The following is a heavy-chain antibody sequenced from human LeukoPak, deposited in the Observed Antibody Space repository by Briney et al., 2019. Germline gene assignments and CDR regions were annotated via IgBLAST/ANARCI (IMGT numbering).Heavy chain of an antibody. J-gene: IGHJ6*03. CDR2: IFTISSYI. CDR1: GFTFSTYS. D-gene: IGHD6-13*01. V-gene: IGHV3-21*01. Sequence: GGSLRLSCAASGFTFSTYSMNWFRQAPGKGLEWVSSIFTISSYIYYADSVKGRFTISRDNAKNSLYLQMNSLRAEDTAVYYCARSYSSSWYRDSYYYYMDVWGKGTAVSVSS. CDR3: ARSYSSSWYRDSYYYYMDV.